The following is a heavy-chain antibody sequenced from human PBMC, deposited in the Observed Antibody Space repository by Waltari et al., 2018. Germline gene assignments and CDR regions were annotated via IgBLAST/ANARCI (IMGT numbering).Heavy chain of an antibody. CDR1: GFTFSSYA. D-gene: IGHD6-19*01. Sequence: EVQLLESGGGLVQPGGSLRLSCAAAGFTFSSYAMSWVRQAPGKGLEWVSAISGSGGSTYYADSVKGRFTISRDNSKNTLYLQMNSLRAEDTAVYYCAKGGYSSGWSFDYWGQGTLVTVSS. CDR2: ISGSGGST. CDR3: AKGGYSSGWSFDY. V-gene: IGHV3-23*01. J-gene: IGHJ4*02.